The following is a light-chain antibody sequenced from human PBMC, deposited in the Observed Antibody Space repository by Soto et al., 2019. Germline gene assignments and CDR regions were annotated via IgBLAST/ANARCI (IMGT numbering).Light chain of an antibody. CDR2: EVT. Sequence: QSALTQPASVSGSPGQSITISCTGTSSDVGGYNFVSWYQQHPDKAPKLMVYEVTKRPSGVSDRFSGSKSGNTASLTISGLQADDEADYYCSSYTSRDTRVFGTGTKLTVL. J-gene: IGLJ1*01. CDR1: SSDVGGYNF. CDR3: SSYTSRDTRV. V-gene: IGLV2-14*01.